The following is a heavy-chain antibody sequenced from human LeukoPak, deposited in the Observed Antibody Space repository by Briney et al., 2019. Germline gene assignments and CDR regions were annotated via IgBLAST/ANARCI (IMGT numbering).Heavy chain of an antibody. CDR1: GFTVSSNY. Sequence: GGSLRLSCAASGFTVSSNYMSWVRQAPGKGLVWVSVIYSGGSTYYADSVKGRFTISRDNSKNTLYLQMNSLRAEDTAVYYCARNYYDSSGYDYAFDYWGQGTLVTVSS. D-gene: IGHD3-22*01. J-gene: IGHJ4*02. CDR3: ARNYYDSSGYDYAFDY. V-gene: IGHV3-53*01. CDR2: IYSGGST.